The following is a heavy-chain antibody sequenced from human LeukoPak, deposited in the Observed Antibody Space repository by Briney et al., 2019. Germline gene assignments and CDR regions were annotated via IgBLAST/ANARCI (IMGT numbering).Heavy chain of an antibody. Sequence: GGSLRLSCAAPGFTFRSYGMHWVRQAPGKGLEWVEVIWYDGSNTYYADSVKGRFTISRDNSKKTLYLQMNSLRAEDTAVYYCAREYDIISHVGYGMDVWGQGTTVTVSS. CDR1: GFTFRSYG. J-gene: IGHJ6*02. CDR2: IWYDGSNT. V-gene: IGHV3-33*01. D-gene: IGHD3-9*01. CDR3: AREYDIISHVGYGMDV.